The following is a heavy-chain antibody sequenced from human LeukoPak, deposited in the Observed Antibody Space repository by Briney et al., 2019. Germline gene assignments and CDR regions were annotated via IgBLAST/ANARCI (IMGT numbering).Heavy chain of an antibody. CDR2: IRQDGNEK. V-gene: IGHV3-7*01. D-gene: IGHD2-15*01. CDR1: GFTFSRYR. J-gene: IGHJ2*01. Sequence: GGSLRLSCAASGFTFSRYRMTWVRQVPGKGLEWVANIRQDGNEKYYVDSVRGRLTVSRDNTKDSLFLQMDGLRVEDTAVYYCARVTFFCYYFDLWGRGTLVTVSS. CDR3: ARVTFFCYYFDL.